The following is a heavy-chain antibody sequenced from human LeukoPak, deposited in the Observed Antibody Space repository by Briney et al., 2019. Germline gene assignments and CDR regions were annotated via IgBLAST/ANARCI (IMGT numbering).Heavy chain of an antibody. V-gene: IGHV1-18*01. J-gene: IGHJ4*02. CDR1: GYTFTSYG. CDR2: ISAYNGNT. D-gene: IGHD3-22*01. Sequence: ATVTVSCKASGYTFTSYGISWVRQAPGQGLEWMGWISAYNGNTNYAQKLQGRVTMTTDTSTSTAYMELRSLRSDDTAVYYCARDYDSSGYYCLDYWGQGTLVTVSS. CDR3: ARDYDSSGYYCLDY.